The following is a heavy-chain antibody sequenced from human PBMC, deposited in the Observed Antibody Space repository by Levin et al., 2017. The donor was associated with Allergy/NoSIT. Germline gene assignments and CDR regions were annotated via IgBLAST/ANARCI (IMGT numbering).Heavy chain of an antibody. CDR3: AKGRGYDFWSGNMIDY. J-gene: IGHJ4*02. CDR2: ITWNSGTI. CDR1: GFTFDDYA. Sequence: SLKISCAASGFTFDDYAMHWVRQVPGKGLEWVSGITWNSGTIGYADSVKGRFTISRDSAKNSLDLQMNSLRAEDTALYYCAKGRGYDFWSGNMIDYWGQGTLVTVSS. V-gene: IGHV3-9*01. D-gene: IGHD3-3*01.